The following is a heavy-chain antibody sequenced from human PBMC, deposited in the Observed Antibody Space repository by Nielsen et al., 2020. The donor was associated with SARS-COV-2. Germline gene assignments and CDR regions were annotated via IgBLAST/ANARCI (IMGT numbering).Heavy chain of an antibody. J-gene: IGHJ6*02. CDR2: IKQAGSEK. CDR3: ARDSQWLVTGYYYYGMDV. CDR1: GFNIRGYW. V-gene: IGHV3-7*03. D-gene: IGHD6-19*01. Sequence: GESLKISCVVSGFNIRGYWMTWVRQAPGKGLEWVGNIKQAGSEKYYVDSVKGRFTISRDNAKNSLYLQMNSLRAEDTAVYYCARDSQWLVTGYYYYGMDVWGQGTTVTVSS.